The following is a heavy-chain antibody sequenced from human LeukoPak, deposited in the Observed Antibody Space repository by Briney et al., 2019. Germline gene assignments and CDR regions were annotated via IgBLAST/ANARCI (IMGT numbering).Heavy chain of an antibody. Sequence: SETLSLTCTVSGGSISSYYWSWIRQPPGKGLEWIGYIYYSGSTNYNPSLKSRVTISVDTSKNQFSLKLSSVTAADTAVYYCARDMEYSSGWSSFDYWGQGTLVTVSS. D-gene: IGHD6-19*01. CDR3: ARDMEYSSGWSSFDY. CDR2: IYYSGST. J-gene: IGHJ4*02. V-gene: IGHV4-59*01. CDR1: GGSISSYY.